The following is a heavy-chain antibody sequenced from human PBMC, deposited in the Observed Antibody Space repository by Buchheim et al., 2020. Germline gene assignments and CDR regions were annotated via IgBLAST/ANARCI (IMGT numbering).Heavy chain of an antibody. CDR3: AWRSPWYQLNSWWFAP. D-gene: IGHD2-2*01. CDR2: LNPNTGNT. J-gene: IGHJ5*02. V-gene: IGHV1-8*01. CDR1: AYTFTSYD. Sequence: QVQLVQSGAEVKKPGASVKVSCKASAYTFTSYDINWVRQATGQGLEWMGWLNPNTGNTDYAQKFQGRVTMTRNSSISTAYMELSNLTADDTAMYYCAWRSPWYQLNSWWFAPWGQGTL.